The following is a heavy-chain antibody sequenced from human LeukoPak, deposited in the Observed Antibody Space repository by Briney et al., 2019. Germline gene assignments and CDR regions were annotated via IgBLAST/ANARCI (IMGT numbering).Heavy chain of an antibody. J-gene: IGHJ4*02. Sequence: GGSLRLSCADPGFSLNKAWMNWVRQAPGEGLEWVGRIKSKTDGETTDYTATMKGRFTISRDDSKNTLYLQMSSLKTEDAAVYYWSAMIMFGGVIVMAYWGQGTLVTVSS. CDR2: IKSKTDGETT. CDR1: GFSLNKAW. CDR3: SAMIMFGGVIVMAY. V-gene: IGHV3-15*01. D-gene: IGHD3-16*02.